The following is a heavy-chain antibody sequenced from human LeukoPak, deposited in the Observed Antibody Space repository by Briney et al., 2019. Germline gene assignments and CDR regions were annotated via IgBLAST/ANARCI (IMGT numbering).Heavy chain of an antibody. V-gene: IGHV3-74*01. CDR3: TRDRSPSEYTNYERAYYYGMDV. D-gene: IGHD1-7*01. J-gene: IGHJ6*02. CDR2: ISSDGSAT. CDR1: GFTFSSHW. Sequence: GGSLRLSCAASGFTFSSHWMHWVRQAPGKGLVWISRISSDGSATDYADSVKGRFTISRDSAKKTLYLQMHSLRADDSAVYYCTRDRSPSEYTNYERAYYYGMDVWGQGTTVTVSS.